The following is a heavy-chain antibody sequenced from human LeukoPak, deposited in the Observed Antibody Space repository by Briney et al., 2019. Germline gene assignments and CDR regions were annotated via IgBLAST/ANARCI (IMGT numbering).Heavy chain of an antibody. D-gene: IGHD3-10*01. V-gene: IGHV1-18*01. Sequence: EASVQVSCKASGYTFTSYGISWVRPAPGQGLEWMGWISAYNGNTNYAQKLQGRVTMTTDTSTSTAYMELRSLRSDDTAVYYCARGRHGPGYYGSGSYYPTSFDYWGQGTLVTVSS. CDR3: ARGRHGPGYYGSGSYYPTSFDY. CDR2: ISAYNGNT. CDR1: GYTFTSYG. J-gene: IGHJ4*02.